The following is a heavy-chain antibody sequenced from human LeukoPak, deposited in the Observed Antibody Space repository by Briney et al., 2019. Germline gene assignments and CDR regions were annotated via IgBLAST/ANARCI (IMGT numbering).Heavy chain of an antibody. CDR2: IIPIFGTA. D-gene: IGHD2-2*01. Sequence: ASVKVSCKASGGTFSSYAISWVRQAPGQGLEWMGGIIPIFGTANYAQKFQGRVTITADKSTSTAYMELSSLRSEDTAVYYCARDAHQGYCSSTSCYGGYYFDYWGQGTLVTVSS. V-gene: IGHV1-69*06. J-gene: IGHJ4*02. CDR3: ARDAHQGYCSSTSCYGGYYFDY. CDR1: GGTFSSYA.